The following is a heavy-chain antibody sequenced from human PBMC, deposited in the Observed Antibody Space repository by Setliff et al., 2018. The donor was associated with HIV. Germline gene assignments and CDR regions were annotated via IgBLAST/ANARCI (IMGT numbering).Heavy chain of an antibody. CDR2: FLPMLGIS. CDR3: ASERIFEELGYYGMDV. D-gene: IGHD2-15*01. J-gene: IGHJ6*02. Sequence: SVKVSCKASGGTISNSGISWVRQAPGQGLEWMGGFLPMLGISNYAQKFQGRVTITADESTSTVYMELSSLRSEDTAVYYCASERIFEELGYYGMDVWGQGTTVTVSS. V-gene: IGHV1-69*10. CDR1: GGTISNSG.